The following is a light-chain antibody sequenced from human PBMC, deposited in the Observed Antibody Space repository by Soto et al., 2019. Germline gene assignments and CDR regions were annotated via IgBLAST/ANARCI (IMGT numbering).Light chain of an antibody. J-gene: IGLJ1*01. CDR2: DVS. CDR3: SSYTIDNTYV. V-gene: IGLV2-14*03. CDR1: SRVVGIYNA. Sequence: QSELTQPASVSGSPGHSLTISCTGTSRVVGIYNAVSGYQQHPGKVPKLMIYDVSNRPSGVSNRFSGSKSGNTASLTISGLQAEDEADYDCSSYTIDNTYVFGSGTKVTVL.